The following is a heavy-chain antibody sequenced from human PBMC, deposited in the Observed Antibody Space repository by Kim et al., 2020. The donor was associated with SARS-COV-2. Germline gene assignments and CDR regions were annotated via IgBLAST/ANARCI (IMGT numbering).Heavy chain of an antibody. CDR2: ISSSSYI. J-gene: IGHJ6*02. CDR1: GFTFSSYS. D-gene: IGHD2-2*02. V-gene: IGHV3-21*01. Sequence: GGSLRLSCAASGFTFSSYSMNWVRQAPGKGLEWVSSISSSSYIYYADSVKGRFTISRDNAKNSLYLQMNSLRAEDTTVYYCASIPAAIQSTQYYYGMDVWGQGTTVTVSS. CDR3: ASIPAAIQSTQYYYGMDV.